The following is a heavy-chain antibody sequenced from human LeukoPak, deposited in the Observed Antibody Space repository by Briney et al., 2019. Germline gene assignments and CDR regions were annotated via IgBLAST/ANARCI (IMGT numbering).Heavy chain of an antibody. J-gene: IGHJ6*02. CDR1: GFTFSSYA. CDR3: ARDLVVVTGIPGYYYGMDV. CDR2: ISSNGGST. Sequence: PGGSLRLSCAASGFTFSSYAMHWVRQAPGKGLEYVSAISSNGGSTYYANSVKGRFTISRDNSKNTLYLQMGSLRAEDTAVYYCARDLVVVTGIPGYYYGMDVWGQGTTVTVSS. D-gene: IGHD2-21*02. V-gene: IGHV3-64*01.